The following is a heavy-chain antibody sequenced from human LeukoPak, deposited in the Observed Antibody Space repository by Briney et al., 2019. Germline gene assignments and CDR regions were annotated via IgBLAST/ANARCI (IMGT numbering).Heavy chain of an antibody. J-gene: IGHJ4*02. Sequence: SGPTLVKPTQTLTLTCTFSGFSLSTSGVGVAWIRQPPGRALEWLAIIYWGDDKRYSPSLKSRLTITKDTSKNQVVLTMTNMDPVDTATYYCAHKGMATIQFYFDYWGQGTLVTVSS. CDR3: AHKGMATIQFYFDY. D-gene: IGHD5-24*01. CDR1: GFSLSTSGVG. V-gene: IGHV2-5*02. CDR2: IYWGDDK.